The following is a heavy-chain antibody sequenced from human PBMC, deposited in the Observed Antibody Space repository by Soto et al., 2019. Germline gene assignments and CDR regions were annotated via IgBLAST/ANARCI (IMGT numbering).Heavy chain of an antibody. Sequence: SETLSLTCTVSGGSISSADYYWSWIRQPPGKGLEWIGYFHSSGATYKDPSLKSRVTISVDTSKNQISLKLDSVTAADTAVYYCASIWFGDFDYWGNGTLVTVS. J-gene: IGHJ4*01. CDR1: GGSISSADYY. CDR3: ASIWFGDFDY. CDR2: FHSSGAT. D-gene: IGHD3-10*01. V-gene: IGHV4-30-4*01.